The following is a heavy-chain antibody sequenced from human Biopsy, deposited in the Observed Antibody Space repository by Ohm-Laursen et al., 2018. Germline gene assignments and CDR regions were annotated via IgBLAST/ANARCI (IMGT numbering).Heavy chain of an antibody. D-gene: IGHD1-26*01. J-gene: IGHJ6*02. CDR2: IFYDGSNT. CDR3: ARIFLVGVTPGYGMDV. CDR1: GFTFNNYG. Sequence: SLRLSCAASGFTFNNYGMQWVRQAPGKGLEWVAFIFYDGSNTYYADSVKGRFTISRDNSRDTLYLQMSSLRAEDTALYYCARIFLVGVTPGYGMDVWGQGTTVTVSS. V-gene: IGHV3-33*08.